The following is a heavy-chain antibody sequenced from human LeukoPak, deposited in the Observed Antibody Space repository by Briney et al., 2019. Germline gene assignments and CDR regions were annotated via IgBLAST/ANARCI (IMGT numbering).Heavy chain of an antibody. D-gene: IGHD2-15*01. CDR1: GFSFSNYW. J-gene: IGHJ4*02. CDR2: IYSGGST. V-gene: IGHV3-66*01. CDR3: ARESPYCSGGSCQNY. Sequence: PGGSLRLSCAASGFSFSNYWMAWVRQAPGKGLEWVSVIYSGGSTYYADSVKGRFTISRDNSKSTLYLQMNSLRAEDTAVYYCARESPYCSGGSCQNYWGQGTLVTVSS.